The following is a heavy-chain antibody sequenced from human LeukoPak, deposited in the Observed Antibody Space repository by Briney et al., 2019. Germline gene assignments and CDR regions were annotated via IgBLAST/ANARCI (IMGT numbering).Heavy chain of an antibody. J-gene: IGHJ4*02. CDR2: ISYDGSNK. V-gene: IGHV3-30-3*01. Sequence: PGRSLRLSCAASGFTFSSYAMHWVRQAPGKGLEWVAVISYDGSNKYYADSVKGRFTISRDNSKNTLYLQMNSLRAEDTAVYYCARVIGGAAAGPFDYWGQGTLVTVSS. CDR3: ARVIGGAAAGPFDY. CDR1: GFTFSSYA. D-gene: IGHD6-13*01.